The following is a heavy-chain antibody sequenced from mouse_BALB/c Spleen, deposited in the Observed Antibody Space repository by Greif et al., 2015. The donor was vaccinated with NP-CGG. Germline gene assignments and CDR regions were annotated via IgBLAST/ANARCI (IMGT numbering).Heavy chain of an antibody. J-gene: IGHJ4*01. D-gene: IGHD4-1*01. CDR2: ISSGGSYT. CDR3: ARQGGAPGAMDY. V-gene: IGHV5-6*01. Sequence: EVQLVESGGDLVKPGGSLKLSCAASGSTFSSYGMSWVRQTPDKRLEWVATISSGGSYTYYPDSVKGRFTISRDNAKNTLYLQMSSLKSEDTAMYYCARQGGAPGAMDYWGQGTSVTVSS. CDR1: GSTFSSYG.